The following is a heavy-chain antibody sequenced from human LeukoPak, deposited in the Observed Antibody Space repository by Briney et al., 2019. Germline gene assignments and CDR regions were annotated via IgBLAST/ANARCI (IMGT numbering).Heavy chain of an antibody. V-gene: IGHV1-46*01. Sequence: ASVKVSCKASGYTFTSYYLHWVRQAPGQGLEWMGIINPNGGGTRYAQKFQGRVTMTRDTSTSTVYMELSSLRSEDTAVYYCARAYYDILSGSITALDFWGQGTLVTVSS. CDR2: INPNGGGT. CDR1: GYTFTSYY. D-gene: IGHD3-9*01. CDR3: ARAYYDILSGSITALDF. J-gene: IGHJ4*02.